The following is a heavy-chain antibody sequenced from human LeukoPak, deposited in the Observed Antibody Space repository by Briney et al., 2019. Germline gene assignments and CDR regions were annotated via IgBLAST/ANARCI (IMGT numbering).Heavy chain of an antibody. CDR3: AKVVRSGYDFDY. Sequence: GGSLRLSCAASGFTFSSYGMHWVRQAPGKGLEGVAFIRYDGSNKYYADSVKGRFTISRDNSKNTLYLQMNSLRAEDTAVYYCAKVVRSGYDFDYWGQGTLVTVSS. CDR2: IRYDGSNK. CDR1: GFTFSSYG. D-gene: IGHD5-12*01. V-gene: IGHV3-30*02. J-gene: IGHJ4*02.